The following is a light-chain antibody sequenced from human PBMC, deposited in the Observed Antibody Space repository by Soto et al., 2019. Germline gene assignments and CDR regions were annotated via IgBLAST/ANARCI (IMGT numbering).Light chain of an antibody. CDR1: QSVSTN. CDR2: GAS. Sequence: EIVMTQSPATLSVSPGERATLSCRASQSVSTNLAWYQQKPGQSPRLLIYGASTRATGSPARFSGSGSETEFTLTIGSLQSEDFAVYYCQQYTNWPPYPLGQGNNLEIK. CDR3: QQYTNWPPYP. V-gene: IGKV3-15*01. J-gene: IGKJ2*01.